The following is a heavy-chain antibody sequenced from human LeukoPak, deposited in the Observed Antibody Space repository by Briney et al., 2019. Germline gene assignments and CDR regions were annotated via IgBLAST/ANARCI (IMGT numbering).Heavy chain of an antibody. Sequence: GGSLRLSCAASGFTFKNAWMSWVRQAPGKGLEWVGRIKSKAHGGTTDYAAPVKDRFTISRDDSKNTLYLQMNSLKTEDTAVYYCTTALRWELLQWDYWGQGTLVTVSS. V-gene: IGHV3-15*01. CDR2: IKSKAHGGTT. CDR1: GFTFKNAW. J-gene: IGHJ4*02. CDR3: TTALRWELLQWDY. D-gene: IGHD1-26*01.